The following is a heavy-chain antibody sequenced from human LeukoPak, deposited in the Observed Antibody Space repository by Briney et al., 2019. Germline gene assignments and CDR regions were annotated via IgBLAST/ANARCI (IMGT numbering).Heavy chain of an antibody. V-gene: IGHV4-30-2*01. CDR3: ARDGTMVRGYDAFDI. CDR1: GGSISSGGYY. D-gene: IGHD3-10*01. CDR2: IYHSGST. Sequence: SETLSLTCTVSGGSISSGGYYWSWIRQPPGKGLEWIGYIYHSGSTYYNPSLKSRVTISVDRSKNQFSLKLSSATAADTAVYYCARDGTMVRGYDAFDIWGQGTMVTVSS. J-gene: IGHJ3*02.